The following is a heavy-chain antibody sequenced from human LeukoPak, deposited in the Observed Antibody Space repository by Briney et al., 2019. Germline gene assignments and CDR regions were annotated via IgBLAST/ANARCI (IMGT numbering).Heavy chain of an antibody. CDR3: ARDHAAMVKDYYYYYYMDV. V-gene: IGHV4-59*01. Sequence: PSETLSLTCTVSGGSISSYYWSWIRQPPGKGLEWIGYIYYSGSTNYNPSLKSRVTISVDTSKNQFSLKLSSVTAADTAVYYCARDHAAMVKDYYYYYYMDVWGKGTTVTVSS. CDR1: GGSISSYY. J-gene: IGHJ6*03. D-gene: IGHD5-18*01. CDR2: IYYSGST.